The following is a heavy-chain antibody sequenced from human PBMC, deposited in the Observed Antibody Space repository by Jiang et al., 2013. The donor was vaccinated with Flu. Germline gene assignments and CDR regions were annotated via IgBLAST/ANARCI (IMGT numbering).Heavy chain of an antibody. CDR1: GGTFSSYA. V-gene: IGHV1-69*04. CDR2: IIPILGIA. Sequence: GAEVKKPGSSVKVSCKASGGTFSSYAISWVRQAPGQGLEWMGRIIPILGIANYAQRFQGRVTITADKSTSTAYMELSSLRSEDTAVYYCARFGSGSYPDYFDYWGQGTLVTVSS. D-gene: IGHD3-10*01. J-gene: IGHJ4*02. CDR3: ARFGSGSYPDYFDY.